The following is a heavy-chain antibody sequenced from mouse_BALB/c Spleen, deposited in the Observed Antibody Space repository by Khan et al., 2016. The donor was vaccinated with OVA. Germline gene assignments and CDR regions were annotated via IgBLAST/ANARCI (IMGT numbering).Heavy chain of an antibody. CDR1: GYSITSGYY. CDR3: ARRNGNYDYAMDY. J-gene: IGHJ4*01. V-gene: IGHV3-6*02. CDR2: ISYDGSS. Sequence: EVQLQESGPGLVKPSQSLSLTCSVTGYSITSGYYWNWIRQFPGNKLEWMGYISYDGSSNYNPSLKNRISITRDTYKNQFFLKLISVTTEDTATYYCARRNGNYDYAMDYWGQGTSVNVSS. D-gene: IGHD2-1*01.